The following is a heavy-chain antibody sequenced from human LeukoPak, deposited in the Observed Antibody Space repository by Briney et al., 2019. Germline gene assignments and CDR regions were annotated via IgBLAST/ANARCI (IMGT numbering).Heavy chain of an antibody. CDR3: ARAPIAVAGRFDY. D-gene: IGHD6-19*01. CDR2: IIPIFGTA. V-gene: IGHV1-69*13. CDR1: GGTFSSYA. J-gene: IGHJ4*02. Sequence: SVKVSCKASGGTFSSYAISWVRQAPGKVLEWRGGIIPIFGTANYAQKFQGRVTITADESTSTAYMELSSLRSEDTAVYYCARAPIAVAGRFDYWGQGTLVTVSS.